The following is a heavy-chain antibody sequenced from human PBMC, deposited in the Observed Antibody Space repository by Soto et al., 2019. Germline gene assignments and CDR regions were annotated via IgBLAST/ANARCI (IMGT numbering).Heavy chain of an antibody. D-gene: IGHD1-26*01. CDR3: VREDGIVGANSAFDY. J-gene: IGHJ4*02. V-gene: IGHV3-21*01. Sequence: EVQVVESGGDLVKPGGSLRLSCASSGFTFSTYTMNWVRQAPGKGLEWVSSINGRGNYIYYADSVKGRFTISRDNAKNSLYLQMYRLRAEDTALYYCVREDGIVGANSAFDYWGLGALVTVSS. CDR2: INGRGNYI. CDR1: GFTFSTYT.